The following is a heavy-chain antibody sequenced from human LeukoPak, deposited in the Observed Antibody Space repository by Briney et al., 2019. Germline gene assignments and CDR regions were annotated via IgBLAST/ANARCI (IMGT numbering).Heavy chain of an antibody. CDR2: ISAYNGNT. V-gene: IGHV1-18*01. D-gene: IGHD1-26*01. CDR3: ARDVGHAPRYGMDV. CDR1: GYTFTSYG. J-gene: IGHJ6*02. Sequence: ASVKVSCKASGYTFTSYGISWVRQAPGQGLEWMGWISAYNGNTNYAQKLQGRVTMTTDTSTSTAYMELRSLRSDDTAVYYCARDVGHAPRYGMDVWGQGTTVTVSS.